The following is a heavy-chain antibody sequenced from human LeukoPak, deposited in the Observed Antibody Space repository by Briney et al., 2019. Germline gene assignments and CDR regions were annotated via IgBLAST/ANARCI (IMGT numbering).Heavy chain of an antibody. CDR2: IYHSGST. D-gene: IGHD2-2*01. CDR3: ARDSTRYYYFDY. Sequence: PSQTLSLTCAVSGGSISSGGYSWSWIRQPPGKGLEWIGYIYHSGSTYYNPSLKSRVTISVDRSKNQFSLKLSSVTAADTAVYYCARDSTRYYYFDYWGQGTLVTVSS. V-gene: IGHV4-30-2*01. CDR1: GGSISSGGYS. J-gene: IGHJ4*02.